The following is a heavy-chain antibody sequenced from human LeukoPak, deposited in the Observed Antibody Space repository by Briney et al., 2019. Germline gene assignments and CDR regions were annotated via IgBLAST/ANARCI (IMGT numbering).Heavy chain of an antibody. CDR2: IYYSGST. Sequence: PSETLSLTCTVSGGSISSSSYYWGWIRQPPGKGLEWIGYIYYSGSTNYNPSLKSRVTISVDTSKNQFSLKLSSVTAADTAVYYCARHEGKHGAATNYWGQGTLVTVSS. D-gene: IGHD2-15*01. V-gene: IGHV4-61*05. CDR1: GGSISSSSYY. J-gene: IGHJ4*02. CDR3: ARHEGKHGAATNY.